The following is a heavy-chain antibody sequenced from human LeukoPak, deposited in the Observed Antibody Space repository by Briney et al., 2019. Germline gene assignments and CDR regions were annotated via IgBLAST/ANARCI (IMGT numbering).Heavy chain of an antibody. CDR1: GFTFSNYW. CDR2: IKQDGSEK. CDR3: ARESTGYGYEEWS. Sequence: GGSLRLSCAASGFTFSNYWMSWVRQAPGKGLEWVANIKQDGSEKFYMDSVKGRFNISRDNTKNSVYLKMNSLSAEETAVYYCARESTGYGYEEWSWGQGTLVTVSS. V-gene: IGHV3-7*01. J-gene: IGHJ5*02. D-gene: IGHD5-18*01.